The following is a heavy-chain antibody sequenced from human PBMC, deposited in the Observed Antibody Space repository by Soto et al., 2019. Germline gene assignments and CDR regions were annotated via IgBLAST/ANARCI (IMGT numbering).Heavy chain of an antibody. J-gene: IGHJ6*02. Sequence: QVQLVQSGAEVKKPGASVKVSCKASGYTFTSYGISWVRQAPGQGLEWMGWISAYNGNTNYAQKLQGRVTMNTDTSTSTAYMELRSLRSDDTAVYYCARMYSSRWGYYYGMDVWGQGTTVTVSS. CDR3: ARMYSSRWGYYYGMDV. CDR2: ISAYNGNT. V-gene: IGHV1-18*04. CDR1: GYTFTSYG. D-gene: IGHD6-13*01.